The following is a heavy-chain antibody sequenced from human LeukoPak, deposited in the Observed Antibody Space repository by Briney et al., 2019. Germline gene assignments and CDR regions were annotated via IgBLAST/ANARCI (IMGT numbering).Heavy chain of an antibody. CDR1: GFNFRSQG. CDR3: AWPPAP. V-gene: IGHV3-23*01. Sequence: GGSLRLSCAASGFNFRSQGMHWVRQAPGKGLEWVSTITTSDGNTYYADSVKGRFTVSRDNSKNSLYLQMNSLRAEDTAVYYCAWPPAPWGQGTLVTVSS. CDR2: ITTSDGNT. D-gene: IGHD2-2*01. J-gene: IGHJ4*02.